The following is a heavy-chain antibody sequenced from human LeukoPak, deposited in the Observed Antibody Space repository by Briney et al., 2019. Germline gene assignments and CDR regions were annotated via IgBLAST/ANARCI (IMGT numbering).Heavy chain of an antibody. J-gene: IGHJ5*02. Sequence: TSLRLSCAASGFTFSTYGMHWVRQAPGKGLEWVAVISYAGSNKYYADSVKGRFGISRDNVKNTLYLQMNSLRAEDTAVYFCAREQPGPWGQGTLVTVSS. D-gene: IGHD6-13*01. CDR1: GFTFSTYG. CDR2: ISYAGSNK. CDR3: AREQPGP. V-gene: IGHV3-30*03.